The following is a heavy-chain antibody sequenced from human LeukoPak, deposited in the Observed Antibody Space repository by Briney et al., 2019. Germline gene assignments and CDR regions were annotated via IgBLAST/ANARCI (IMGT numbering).Heavy chain of an antibody. J-gene: IGHJ4*02. CDR2: IYHTGST. V-gene: IGHV4-4*02. D-gene: IGHD2-15*01. CDR3: AAYCSGGNCLDY. Sequence: SGTLSLTCAVSGGSVSRINWWNWVRQPPGKGLEWIGEIYHTGSTNYNPSLKSRVTMSVDKPRNQFSLRLSSVTAADTAVYYCAAYCSGGNCLDYWGQATLVTVSS. CDR1: GGSVSRINW.